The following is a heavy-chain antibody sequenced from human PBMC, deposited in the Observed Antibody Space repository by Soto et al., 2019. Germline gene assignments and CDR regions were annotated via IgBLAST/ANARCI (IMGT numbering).Heavy chain of an antibody. D-gene: IGHD2-15*01. CDR2: ISRKSGGA. J-gene: IGHJ6*02. Sequence: VPYLACGCTFRDAYSRLVPKNSDKGLEYMGWISRKSGGAAYAQKFQGRVTMTRVTSISTAYMELSSLKSDDTALYYCEKYSNTVVIAAATAGMDDWGQGSKVT. CDR1: GCTFRDAY. V-gene: IGHV1-2*02. CDR3: EKYSNTVVIAAATAGMDD.